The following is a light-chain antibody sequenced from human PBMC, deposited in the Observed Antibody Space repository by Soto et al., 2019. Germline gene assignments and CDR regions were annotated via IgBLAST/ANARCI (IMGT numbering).Light chain of an antibody. Sequence: QSVLTQPASVSGSPGQSITISCTGSSSDVGGYNYVSWYQQHPGKAPKLMVYEVSNRPSGVSNRFSGSKSGNTASLTISGLQAEDEAEYYCLSYTASSTFVFGTGTKLTVL. V-gene: IGLV2-14*03. CDR1: SSDVGGYNY. CDR2: EVS. J-gene: IGLJ1*01. CDR3: LSYTASSTFV.